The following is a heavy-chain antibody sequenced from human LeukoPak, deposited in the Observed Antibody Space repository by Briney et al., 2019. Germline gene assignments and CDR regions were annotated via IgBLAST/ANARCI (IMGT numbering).Heavy chain of an antibody. J-gene: IGHJ3*02. Sequence: GGSLRLSCAASGFIFNYYSMNWVRQAPGKGLEWVSSISSSGGFIYYADSVEGRFTISRDNAKNFLYLQMNSLRAEDTAVYYCARAVGAMVTNTFDIWGQGTMVTVSS. CDR1: GFIFNYYS. CDR3: ARAVGAMVTNTFDI. D-gene: IGHD5-18*01. CDR2: ISSSGGFI. V-gene: IGHV3-21*01.